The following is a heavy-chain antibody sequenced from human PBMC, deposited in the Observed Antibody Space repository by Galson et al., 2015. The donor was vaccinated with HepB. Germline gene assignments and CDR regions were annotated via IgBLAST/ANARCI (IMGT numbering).Heavy chain of an antibody. CDR1: GFRFSDNY. CDR2: ISSSSSYK. J-gene: IGHJ4*02. CDR3: TTGWLDRHQVVPCGL. D-gene: IGHD3-22*01. V-gene: IGHV3-11*03. Sequence: SLRLPCATSGFRFSDNYMTWSRQAPGKGLEFLSYISSSSSYKNYADSVKGRFTVPRDNANNSLYLQMNSLTVEDTAVYYCTTGWLDRHQVVPCGLWGQGTLVTVSS.